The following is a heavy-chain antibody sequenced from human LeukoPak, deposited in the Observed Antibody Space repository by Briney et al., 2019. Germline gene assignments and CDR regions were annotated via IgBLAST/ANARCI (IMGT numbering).Heavy chain of an antibody. J-gene: IGHJ4*02. CDR1: GGSISSGGYY. CDR2: IYHSGST. D-gene: IGHD5-24*01. V-gene: IGHV4-30-2*02. CDR3: ARTTKSRDGYLGY. Sequence: PSETLSLTCTVSGGSISSGGYYWSWIRQPPGKGLEWIGYIYHSGSTYYNPSLKSRVTISVDRSKNQFSLKLSSVTAADTAVYYCARTTKSRDGYLGYWGQGTLVTVSS.